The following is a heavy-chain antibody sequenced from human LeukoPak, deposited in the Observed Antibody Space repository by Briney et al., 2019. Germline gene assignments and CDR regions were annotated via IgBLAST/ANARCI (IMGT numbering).Heavy chain of an antibody. J-gene: IGHJ4*02. Sequence: GGSLRLSCAASGFPFSSYSMSWVRQAPGKGPEWVSTLSSGSTYISYADSVKGRFTISRDDAKNSLYLQMNSLRAEDTAVYYCARDYSAWSRDYWGQGTLVTVSS. V-gene: IGHV3-21*01. CDR1: GFPFSSYS. D-gene: IGHD2-15*01. CDR2: LSSGSTYI. CDR3: ARDYSAWSRDY.